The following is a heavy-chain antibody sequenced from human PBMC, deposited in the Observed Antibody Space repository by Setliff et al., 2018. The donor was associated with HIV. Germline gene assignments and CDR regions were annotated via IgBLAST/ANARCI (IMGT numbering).Heavy chain of an antibody. J-gene: IGHJ4*01. CDR2: IYYSGNT. D-gene: IGHD1-26*01. V-gene: IGHV4-39*01. Sequence: SETLSLTCTVSGGSISSSSYYWGWIRQPPGKGLEWIGTIYYSGNTYYNPSLKSRVTISVDTSKNQISLKLSSVTAADTAVYYCASHLPPYSGNFDYWGHGTLVPSPQ. CDR3: ASHLPPYSGNFDY. CDR1: GGSISSSSYY.